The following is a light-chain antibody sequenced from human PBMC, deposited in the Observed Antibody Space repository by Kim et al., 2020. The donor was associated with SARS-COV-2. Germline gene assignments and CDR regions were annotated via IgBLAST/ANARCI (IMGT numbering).Light chain of an antibody. CDR3: QAWDSRVV. CDR1: KLGDKY. V-gene: IGLV3-1*01. J-gene: IGLJ2*01. Sequence: SYELTQPPSVSVSPGQTASITCSGDKLGDKYACWYQQKPGQSPVVVIYQDSKRPSGIPERFSGSNSGNTATLTISETQAMDEADYYCQAWDSRVVFGGGTQLTVL. CDR2: QDS.